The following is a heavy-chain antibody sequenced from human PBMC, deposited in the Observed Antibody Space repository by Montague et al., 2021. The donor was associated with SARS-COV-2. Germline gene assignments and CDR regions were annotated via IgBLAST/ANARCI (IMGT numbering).Heavy chain of an antibody. CDR3: ARGVYYDGSGYYSFDY. Sequence: NDYALSVKSRITINPDTSKNHFSLQLNSVTPEGTAIYYCARGVYYDGSGYYSFDYWGQGTLVTVSS. CDR2: N. D-gene: IGHD3-22*01. J-gene: IGHJ4*02. V-gene: IGHV6-1*01.